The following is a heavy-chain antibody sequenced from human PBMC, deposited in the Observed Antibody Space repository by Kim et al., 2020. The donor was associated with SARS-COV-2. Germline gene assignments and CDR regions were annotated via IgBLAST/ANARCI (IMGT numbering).Heavy chain of an antibody. J-gene: IGHJ4*02. Sequence: SETLSLTCAVSGGSITSSAWWSWVRQPPGKGLEWLGEIFHSGNSNYNPSLKSRVTISVDKSKNQFSLNLSSVTAADTAVYYCAKRSITVAGTEPNWGQGTLVTVSS. CDR3: AKRSITVAGTEPN. D-gene: IGHD6-19*01. V-gene: IGHV4-4*02. CDR1: GGSITSSAW. CDR2: IFHSGNS.